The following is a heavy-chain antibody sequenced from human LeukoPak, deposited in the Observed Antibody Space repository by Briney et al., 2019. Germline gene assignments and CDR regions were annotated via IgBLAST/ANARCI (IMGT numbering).Heavy chain of an antibody. CDR3: AREYTIFGARGFDY. CDR2: IYYSGST. Sequence: SETLSLTCTVSGGSISSYYWSWIRQPPGKGLEWIGYIYYSGSTNYNPSLKSRVTISVDTSKNQSSLKLSSVTAADTAVYYCAREYTIFGARGFDYWGQGTLVTVSS. V-gene: IGHV4-59*01. CDR1: GGSISSYY. J-gene: IGHJ4*02. D-gene: IGHD3-3*01.